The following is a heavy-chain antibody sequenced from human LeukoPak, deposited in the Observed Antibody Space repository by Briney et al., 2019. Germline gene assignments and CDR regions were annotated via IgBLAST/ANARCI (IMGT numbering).Heavy chain of an antibody. CDR3: AKSTIAARPLGY. Sequence: GGSLRPSCAASGFTFSSYAMSWVRQAPGKGLEWVSAISGSAISTYYADSVKGRFTISRDNSKNTLYLQMNSLRAEDTAVYYCAKSTIAARPLGYWGQGTLVTVSS. CDR1: GFTFSSYA. V-gene: IGHV3-23*01. D-gene: IGHD6-6*01. CDR2: ISGSAIST. J-gene: IGHJ4*02.